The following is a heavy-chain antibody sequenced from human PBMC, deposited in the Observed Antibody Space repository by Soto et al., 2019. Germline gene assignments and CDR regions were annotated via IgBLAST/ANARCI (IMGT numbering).Heavy chain of an antibody. V-gene: IGHV4-39*01. CDR1: GGSIRSSSYY. J-gene: IGHJ4*02. CDR3: ARHDWAKPFDY. CDR2: IYYSGST. D-gene: IGHD3-9*01. Sequence: SETPSLTRTVSGGSIRSSSYYWGWIRQPPGKGLEWIGSIYYSGSTYYNPSLKSRVTISVDTSKNQFSLKLSSVTAADTAVYYCARHDWAKPFDYWGQGTLVTVSS.